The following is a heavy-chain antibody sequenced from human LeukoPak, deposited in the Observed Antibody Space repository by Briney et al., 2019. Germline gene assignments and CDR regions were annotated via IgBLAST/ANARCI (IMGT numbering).Heavy chain of an antibody. Sequence: ASVKVSCKASRYTFTNYGINWVRQAPGQGLEWMGWNSTYNGNTNYAQKLQGRVAMTTDTSTSTAYMELRSLRSDDTAVYYCARERQWLGARFGRYFDYWGQGTLVTVSS. J-gene: IGHJ4*02. CDR2: NSTYNGNT. V-gene: IGHV1-18*01. CDR1: RYTFTNYG. CDR3: ARERQWLGARFGRYFDY. D-gene: IGHD6-19*01.